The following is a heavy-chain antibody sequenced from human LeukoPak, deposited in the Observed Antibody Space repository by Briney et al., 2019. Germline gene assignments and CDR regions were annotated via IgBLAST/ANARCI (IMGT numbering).Heavy chain of an antibody. V-gene: IGHV1-18*01. Sequence: ASVKVPCKASGYTFTSYGFNWVRQAPGQGLEWLGWISGYNGNTEYAQKVQGRVTMTTDTSTNTAYMELRSLGSDDTAVYYCARDLLTGNTGDYWGQGTLITVSA. CDR1: GYTFTSYG. D-gene: IGHD1-7*01. CDR3: ARDLLTGNTGDY. CDR2: ISGYNGNT. J-gene: IGHJ4*02.